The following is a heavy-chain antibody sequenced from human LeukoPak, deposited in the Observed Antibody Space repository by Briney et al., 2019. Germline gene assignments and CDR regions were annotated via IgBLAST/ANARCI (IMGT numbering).Heavy chain of an antibody. J-gene: IGHJ3*02. V-gene: IGHV3-23*01. CDR1: GFTFSSYA. CDR2: ISGSGGST. D-gene: IGHD1-26*01. Sequence: GGSLRLSCAASGFTFSSYAMNWVRQAPGKGLEWVSAISGSGGSTYYADSVEGRFPISRDNSKNTLYLQMNSLRAEDTAVYYCAKVRGSYFNDAFDIWGQGTMVTVSS. CDR3: AKVRGSYFNDAFDI.